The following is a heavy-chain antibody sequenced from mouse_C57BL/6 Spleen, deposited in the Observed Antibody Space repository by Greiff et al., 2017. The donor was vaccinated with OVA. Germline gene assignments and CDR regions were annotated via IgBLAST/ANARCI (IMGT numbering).Heavy chain of an antibody. Sequence: VQLQQSGAELVKPGASVKLSCTASGFNIKDYYMHWVKQRTEQGLEWIGRIDPEDGETIYAPKFQGKATITADTSSNTAYLQLSSLTSEDTAVYYCARDAGYFDYWGQGTTLTVSS. CDR2: IDPEDGET. CDR1: GFNIKDYY. V-gene: IGHV14-2*01. CDR3: ARDAGYFDY. J-gene: IGHJ2*01.